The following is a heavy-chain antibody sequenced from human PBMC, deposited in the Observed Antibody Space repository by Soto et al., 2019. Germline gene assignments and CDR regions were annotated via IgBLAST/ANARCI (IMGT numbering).Heavy chain of an antibody. CDR3: ARNLRGWFGEGKDAFDI. J-gene: IGHJ3*02. V-gene: IGHV4-30-4*01. CDR2: IYYSGST. D-gene: IGHD3-10*01. Sequence: TLSLACTVSGASISSGDYYWSWIRQPPGKGLEWIGYIYYSGSTYYNPSLKSRVTISVDTSKNQFSLKLSSVTAADTAVYYCARNLRGWFGEGKDAFDIWGQGTMVT. CDR1: GASISSGDYY.